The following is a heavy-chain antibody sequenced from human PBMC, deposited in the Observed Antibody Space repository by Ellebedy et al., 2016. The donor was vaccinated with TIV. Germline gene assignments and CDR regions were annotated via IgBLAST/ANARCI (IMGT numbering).Heavy chain of an antibody. Sequence: GGSLRLXCAASGFLLTAYGTHWVRQGPGKGLEWVSNIWFVGDTAYYADSVKGRFTVSRDTFNNTLYLQIDSLRVDATGVYYCARGEHFGSAFDLWGHGTAVTVSS. D-gene: IGHD1/OR15-1a*01. CDR3: ARGEHFGSAFDL. CDR1: GFLLTAYG. V-gene: IGHV3-33*01. J-gene: IGHJ3*01. CDR2: IWFVGDTA.